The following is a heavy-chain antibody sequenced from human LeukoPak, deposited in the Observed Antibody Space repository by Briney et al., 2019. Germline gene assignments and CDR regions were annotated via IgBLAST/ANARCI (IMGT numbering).Heavy chain of an antibody. CDR2: ISSSSSTI. D-gene: IGHD5-18*01. Sequence: GGSLRLSCAASGFSFSSYSMNWVRQAPGKGLEWVSYISSSSSTIYYADSVKGRFTISRDNAKNSLYLQMNSLRAEDTAVYYCAREREGRYSYGFFDYWGQGTLVTVSS. J-gene: IGHJ4*02. CDR3: AREREGRYSYGFFDY. CDR1: GFSFSSYS. V-gene: IGHV3-48*01.